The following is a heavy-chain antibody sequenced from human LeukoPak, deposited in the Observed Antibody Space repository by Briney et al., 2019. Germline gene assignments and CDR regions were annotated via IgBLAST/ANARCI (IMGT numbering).Heavy chain of an antibody. CDR3: ARGPILGATVYNRFDP. CDR2: IIPNSGGT. V-gene: IGHV1-2*02. CDR1: GYIFTGYY. D-gene: IGHD2-15*01. J-gene: IGHJ5*02. Sequence: GASVKVSCKASGYIFTGYYMHWVRQAPGQGLEWMGWIIPNSGGTNYAQKFQGRVTMTRDTSISTAYMELSRLRSDDTAVYYCARGPILGATVYNRFDPWGQGTLVTVSS.